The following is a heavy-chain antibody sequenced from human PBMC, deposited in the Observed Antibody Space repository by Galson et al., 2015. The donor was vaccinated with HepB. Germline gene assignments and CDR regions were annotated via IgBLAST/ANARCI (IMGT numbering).Heavy chain of an antibody. D-gene: IGHD3-16*02. Sequence: SLRLSCAASGFTFSSFSMNWVRQAPGKGLEWVSYISTGSSSTYYADSVKGRFTISRDNAKNSLYLQMNSLRDEDTAVYYCARGLRLGELSLTYWGRGTLVTVSS. CDR2: ISTGSSST. CDR3: ARGLRLGELSLTY. CDR1: GFTFSSFS. J-gene: IGHJ4*02. V-gene: IGHV3-48*02.